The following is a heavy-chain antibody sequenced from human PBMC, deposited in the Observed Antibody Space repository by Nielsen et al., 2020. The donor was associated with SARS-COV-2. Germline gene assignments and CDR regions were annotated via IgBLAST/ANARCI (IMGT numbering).Heavy chain of an antibody. J-gene: IGHJ4*02. D-gene: IGHD4-17*01. CDR1: GFTFNSYG. CDR2: ISYDESTR. V-gene: IGHV3-33*05. CDR3: AKGGVSLYGDSYYFDF. Sequence: GESLKISCGASGFTFNSYGMHWVRQAPGRGLEWVALISYDESTRYYADSVNGRFTISRDNSKNTLYLQMNSLRAEDTAVYYCAKGGVSLYGDSYYFDFWGQGSLVTVSS.